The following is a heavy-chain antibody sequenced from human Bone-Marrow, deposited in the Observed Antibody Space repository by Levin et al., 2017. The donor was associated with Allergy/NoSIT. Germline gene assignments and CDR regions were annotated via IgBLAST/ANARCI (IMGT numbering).Heavy chain of an antibody. J-gene: IGHJ5*02. CDR2: INHSGST. CDR3: ATKSRGKNYYGSGSYGGGWFDP. Sequence: SETLSLTCAVYGGSFSGYYWSWIRQPPGKGLEWIGEINHSGSTNYNPSLKSRVTISVDTSKNQFSLKLSSVTAADTAVYYCATKSRGKNYYGSGSYGGGWFDPWGQGTLVTVSS. V-gene: IGHV4-34*01. D-gene: IGHD3-10*01. CDR1: GGSFSGYY.